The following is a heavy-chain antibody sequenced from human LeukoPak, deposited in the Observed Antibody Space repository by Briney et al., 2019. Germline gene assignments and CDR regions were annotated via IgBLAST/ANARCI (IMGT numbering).Heavy chain of an antibody. Sequence: GGSLGLSCPASGSTFSTYARSWVGQPPGRGLGWVSAISPSSGTFYADSVKGRFTISRDNSKNTLYLQMNSLRAEDTAVYYCARPQSSSGYYWPFDDWGQGTLVTVSS. CDR2: ISPSSGT. CDR3: ARPQSSSGYYWPFDD. J-gene: IGHJ4*02. CDR1: GSTFSTYA. V-gene: IGHV3-23*01. D-gene: IGHD3-22*01.